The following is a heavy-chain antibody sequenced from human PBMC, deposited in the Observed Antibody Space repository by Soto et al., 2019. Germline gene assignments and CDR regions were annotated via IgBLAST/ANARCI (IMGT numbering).Heavy chain of an antibody. CDR1: GFTFSSYA. D-gene: IGHD3-22*01. CDR3: ARTDDSSGYYPWATFDI. J-gene: IGHJ3*02. Sequence: GGSLRLSCAASGFTFSSYAMHWVRQAPGKGLEWVAVIAYDGSNKYYADSVKGRFTISRDNSKNPLYLQMNSLRAEDTAVYYCARTDDSSGYYPWATFDIWGQGTMVT. V-gene: IGHV3-30-3*01. CDR2: IAYDGSNK.